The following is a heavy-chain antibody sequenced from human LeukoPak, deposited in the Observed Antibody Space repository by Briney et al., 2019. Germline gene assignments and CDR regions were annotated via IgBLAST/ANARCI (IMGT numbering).Heavy chain of an antibody. J-gene: IGHJ4*02. V-gene: IGHV3-21*01. D-gene: IGHD3-9*01. CDR2: ISSSSSSYI. CDR1: GFTFSSYS. CDR3: AKDYQFGDNYDILTGYYFDY. Sequence: PGGSLRLSCAASGFTFSSYSMNWVRQAPGKGLEWVSSISSSSSSYIYYADSVKGRFTISRDNAKNSLYLQMNSLRAEDTAVYYCAKDYQFGDNYDILTGYYFDYWGQGTLVTVSS.